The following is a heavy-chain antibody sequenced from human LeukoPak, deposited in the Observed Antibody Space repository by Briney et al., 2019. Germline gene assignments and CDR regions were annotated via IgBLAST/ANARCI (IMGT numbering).Heavy chain of an antibody. J-gene: IGHJ6*03. V-gene: IGHV3-7*01. CDR2: IKQDGSEK. Sequence: GGSLRLSCAASGFTFNNYWMNWVRQAPGKGLEWVANIKQDGSEKYYVDSVKGRFTISRDNAKNSLYLQMNALRTDDTAVYYCVRGYSYHYMDVSGKGTTVTVSS. CDR3: VRGYSYHYMDV. CDR1: GFTFNNYW.